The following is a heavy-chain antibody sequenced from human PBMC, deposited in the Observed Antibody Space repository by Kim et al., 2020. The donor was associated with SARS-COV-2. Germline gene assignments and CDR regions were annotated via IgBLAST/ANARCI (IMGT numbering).Heavy chain of an antibody. Sequence: NPSPTSQVTISVDTANNQFSLKLSSVTAADTAVYYCARGNGATNWFDPGGQGTLVTVSS. D-gene: IGHD1-26*01. V-gene: IGHV4-59*09. J-gene: IGHJ5*02. CDR3: ARGNGATNWFDP.